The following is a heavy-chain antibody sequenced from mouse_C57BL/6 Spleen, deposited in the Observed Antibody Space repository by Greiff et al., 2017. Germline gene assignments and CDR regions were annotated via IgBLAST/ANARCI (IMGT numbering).Heavy chain of an antibody. Sequence: EVMLVESEGGLVQPGSSMKLSCTASGFTFSDYYMAWVRQVPEQGLEWVANINYDGSSTYYLDSLKSRFIISRANAENTRNLQMSSLKSKDTATNYCANADSYYAMDYWGQGTSVTVSS. CDR2: INYDGSST. CDR1: GFTFSDYY. V-gene: IGHV5-16*01. J-gene: IGHJ4*01. CDR3: ANADSYYAMDY.